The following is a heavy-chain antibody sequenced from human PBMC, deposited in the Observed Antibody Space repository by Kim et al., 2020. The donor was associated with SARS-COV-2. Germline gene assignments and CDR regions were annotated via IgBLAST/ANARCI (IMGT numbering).Heavy chain of an antibody. CDR2: ISARDGNT. V-gene: IGHV1-18*04. CDR1: GYMFINYG. Sequence: ASVKVSCKACGYMFINYGISWVRQAPGQGLEWLGWISARDGNTKYGQKVQGRVSMTTDTATNTAYMELWSLRSDDTAMYYCARGAYGGVAFDYWGQGTLVTVSS. J-gene: IGHJ4*02. D-gene: IGHD4-17*01. CDR3: ARGAYGGVAFDY.